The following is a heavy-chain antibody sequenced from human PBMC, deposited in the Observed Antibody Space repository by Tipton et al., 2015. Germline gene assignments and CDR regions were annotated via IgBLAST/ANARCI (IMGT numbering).Heavy chain of an antibody. V-gene: IGHV4-34*01. Sequence: TLSLTCAVSGGSFSTYYWRWIRQPPGKGLEWSAEITHNGSTNYNPSLKSRRPISVDTSKNQFSRKMSSVTASDTDVYYCARARGRHGGLVDSSGPGILVTVPS. CDR3: ARARGRHGGLVDS. CDR1: GGSFSTYY. J-gene: IGHJ5*01. D-gene: IGHD4-23*01. CDR2: ITHNGST.